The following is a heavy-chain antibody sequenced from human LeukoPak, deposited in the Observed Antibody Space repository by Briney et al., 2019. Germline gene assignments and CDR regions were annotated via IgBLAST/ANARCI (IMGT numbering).Heavy chain of an antibody. CDR1: GFTFSSYE. D-gene: IGHD3-10*02. J-gene: IGHJ6*04. Sequence: GGSLRLSCAASGFTFSSYEMNWVRQAPGKGLEGVSYISSSGSTIYYADSVKGRFTISRDNAKNSLYLQMNSLRAEDTAVYYCAELGITMIGGIWGKGTTVTISS. CDR2: ISSSGSTI. CDR3: AELGITMIGGI. V-gene: IGHV3-48*03.